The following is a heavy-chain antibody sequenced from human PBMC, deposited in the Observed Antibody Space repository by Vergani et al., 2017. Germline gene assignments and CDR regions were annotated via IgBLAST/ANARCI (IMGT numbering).Heavy chain of an antibody. Sequence: QVQLVQSGAEVKKPGSSVKVSCKASGGTFSSYAISWVRQAPGQGLEWMGGIITICGRANYAQKVRGRVTITADESTSTAYMELGSLRSEDTAVYYCASIGTGRQGYYYCMDVWGKGTTVTVSS. CDR2: IITICGRA. D-gene: IGHD3/OR15-3a*01. V-gene: IGHV1-69*01. CDR1: GGTFSSYA. J-gene: IGHJ6*03. CDR3: ASIGTGRQGYYYCMDV.